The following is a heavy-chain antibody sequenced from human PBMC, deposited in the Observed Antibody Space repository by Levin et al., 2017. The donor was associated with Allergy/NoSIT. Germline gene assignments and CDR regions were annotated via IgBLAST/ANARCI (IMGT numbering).Heavy chain of an antibody. CDR1: GGSFSGYY. J-gene: IGHJ5*02. V-gene: IGHV4-34*01. CDR2: INHSGST. CDR3: ARRIRVVVAATSFGRNWFDP. D-gene: IGHD2-15*01. Sequence: ESLKISCAVYGGSFSGYYWSWIRQPPGKGLEWIGEINHSGSTNYNPSLKSRVTISVDTSKNQFSLKLSSVTAADTAVYYCARRIRVVVAATSFGRNWFDPWGQGTLVTVSS.